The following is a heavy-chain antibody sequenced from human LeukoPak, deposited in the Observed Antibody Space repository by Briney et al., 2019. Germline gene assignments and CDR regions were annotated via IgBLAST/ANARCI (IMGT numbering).Heavy chain of an antibody. D-gene: IGHD2-2*02. V-gene: IGHV1-46*01. CDR3: ARVHRRCSSTSCYRAAWFDP. J-gene: IGHJ5*02. CDR1: GYTFTSYY. Sequence: GASVKVSCKASGYTFTSYYMHWVRQAPGQGLEWMGIINPSGGSTSYAQKFQGRVTITRNTSISTAYMELNSLRSEDTAVYYCARVHRRCSSTSCYRAAWFDPWGQGTLVTVSS. CDR2: INPSGGST.